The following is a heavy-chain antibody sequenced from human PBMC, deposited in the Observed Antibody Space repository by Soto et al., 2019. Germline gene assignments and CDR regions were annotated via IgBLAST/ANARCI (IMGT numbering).Heavy chain of an antibody. CDR2: INPSGGST. V-gene: IGHV1-46*01. CDR1: GYTFTSHY. J-gene: IGHJ5*02. CDR3: AREPEQQLATNSWFDP. Sequence: ASVKVSCKASGYTFTSHYMHWVRQAPGQGLELMGIINPSGGSTNNAQKYQGRVTMTRDTSTSTVYMELSNLRSEDTAVYYCAREPEQQLATNSWFDPWGQGTLVTVSS. D-gene: IGHD6-13*01.